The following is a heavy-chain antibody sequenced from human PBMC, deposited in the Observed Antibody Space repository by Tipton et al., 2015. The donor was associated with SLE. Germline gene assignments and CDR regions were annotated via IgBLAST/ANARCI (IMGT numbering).Heavy chain of an antibody. Sequence: LRLSCTVSGGSISSSSYYWGWIRQPPGKGLEWIGSIYYSGSTYYNPSLKSRVTISVDTSRNQFSLKLSSVTAADTAVYYCASPDPYWGQGTMVTVSS. CDR2: IYYSGST. CDR3: ASPDPY. V-gene: IGHV4-39*07. CDR1: GGSISSSSYY. J-gene: IGHJ3*01.